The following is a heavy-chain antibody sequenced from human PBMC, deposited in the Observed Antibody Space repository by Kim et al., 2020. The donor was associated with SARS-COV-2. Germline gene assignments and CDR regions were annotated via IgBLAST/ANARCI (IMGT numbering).Heavy chain of an antibody. D-gene: IGHD4-17*01. CDR3: AKGRADNGVQAVYFDY. CDR1: GFTFDDYA. V-gene: IGHV3-9*01. CDR2: ISWNSGSI. Sequence: GGSLRLSCAASGFTFDDYAMHWVRQAPGKGLELVSGISWNSGSIGYADSVKGRFTISRDNAKNTLYLQMNSLRAEDTAMYYCAKGRADNGVQAVYFDYWGQGTLVTVSS. J-gene: IGHJ4*02.